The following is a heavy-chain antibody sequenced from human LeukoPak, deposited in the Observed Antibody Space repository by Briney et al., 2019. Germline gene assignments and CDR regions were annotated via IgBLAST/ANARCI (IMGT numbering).Heavy chain of an antibody. J-gene: IGHJ4*02. V-gene: IGHV1-69*01. CDR1: GGTFSRYA. CDR2: IIPIFGTA. Sequence: GSSVKVSCKASGGTFSRYAISWVRQAPGQGLEWIVGIIPIFGTANYAQKFQGRVTITADQSTSTAYMQLSGLRSEDTAVYYCARDAALYDSSGYYYLWWGQGTLVTVSS. CDR3: ARDAALYDSSGYYYLW. D-gene: IGHD3-22*01.